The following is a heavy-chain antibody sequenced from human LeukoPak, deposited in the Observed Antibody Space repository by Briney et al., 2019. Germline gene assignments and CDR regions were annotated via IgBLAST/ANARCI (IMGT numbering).Heavy chain of an antibody. D-gene: IGHD6-13*01. CDR3: ARPGLGSSWYDAFDI. V-gene: IGHV5-51*01. Sequence: GESLKIPCKGSGYSFTSYWIGWVRQMPGKGLEWMGIIYPGDSDTRYSPSFQGQVTISADKSISTAYLQWSSLKASDTAMYYCARPGLGSSWYDAFDIWGQGTMVTVSS. CDR1: GYSFTSYW. J-gene: IGHJ3*02. CDR2: IYPGDSDT.